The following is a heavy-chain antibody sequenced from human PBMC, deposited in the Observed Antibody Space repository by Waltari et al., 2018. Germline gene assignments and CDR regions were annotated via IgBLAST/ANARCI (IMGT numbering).Heavy chain of an antibody. CDR1: GGSASSGGYY. CDR2: IYYSGST. Sequence: VQLQESGPGLVKPSETLSLTCTVSGGSASSGGYYRGWIRQPPGKGLEWIGYIYYSGSTNYNPSLKSRVTISVDTSKNQFSLKLSSVTAADTAVYYCASPTGYAFDIWGQGTMVTVSS. V-gene: IGHV4-61*08. J-gene: IGHJ3*02. D-gene: IGHD3-10*01. CDR3: ASPTGYAFDI.